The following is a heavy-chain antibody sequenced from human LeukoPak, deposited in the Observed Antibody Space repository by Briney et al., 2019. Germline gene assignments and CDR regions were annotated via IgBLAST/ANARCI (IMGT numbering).Heavy chain of an antibody. J-gene: IGHJ5*02. Sequence: ASVKVSCKASGYTFTGYYMHWVRQAPGQGLEWMGWINPNRGGTNYAQKFQGRVTMTRDTSISTAYMELSRLRSDDTAVYYCARGGYCSSTSCPRGWFDPWGQGTLVTVSS. CDR1: GYTFTGYY. V-gene: IGHV1-2*02. CDR2: INPNRGGT. D-gene: IGHD2-2*01. CDR3: ARGGYCSSTSCPRGWFDP.